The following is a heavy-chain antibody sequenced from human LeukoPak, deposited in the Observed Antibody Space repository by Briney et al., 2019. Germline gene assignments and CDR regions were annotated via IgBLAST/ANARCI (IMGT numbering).Heavy chain of an antibody. V-gene: IGHV4-4*07. D-gene: IGHD6-13*01. Sequence: SETLSLTCTVSGGSISSYYWSWIRQPAGKGLEWIGRIYTSGSTNYNPSLKSRVTMSVDTSKNQFSLKLTSVTAADTAVYYCARVGGSCWSTNWFDSWGQGTLVTVSS. J-gene: IGHJ5*01. CDR2: IYTSGST. CDR3: ARVGGSCWSTNWFDS. CDR1: GGSISSYY.